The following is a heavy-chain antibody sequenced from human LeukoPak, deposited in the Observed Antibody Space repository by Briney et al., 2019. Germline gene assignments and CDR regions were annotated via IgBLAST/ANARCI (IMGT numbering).Heavy chain of an antibody. D-gene: IGHD2/OR15-2a*01. CDR2: IYYSGNT. V-gene: IGHV4-39*01. Sequence: SETLSLTCTVSGGSISSSSSYWGWIRQPPGKGLEWIGSIYYSGNTYYNPSLRSRVTISVDTSKNQFSLKLSSVTAADTALYYCTRLLRSIDAFDIWGQGTMVTVSS. J-gene: IGHJ3*02. CDR1: GGSISSSSSY. CDR3: TRLLRSIDAFDI.